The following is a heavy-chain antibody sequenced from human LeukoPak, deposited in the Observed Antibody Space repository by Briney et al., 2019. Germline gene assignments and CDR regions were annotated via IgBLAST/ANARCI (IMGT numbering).Heavy chain of an antibody. D-gene: IGHD3-16*01. V-gene: IGHV5-51*01. CDR2: IYPGDTDT. CDR1: GYTFASFW. J-gene: IGHJ4*02. Sequence: GESLKISCKGSGYTFASFWIGGLGQLPGKGLEWMGIIYPGDTDTRYSPSFQGPVTISADKSIGTAYLQWCSLKASDTAIYYGARHGAYGGWGRYGYYFEYWGRGTLVTVSS. CDR3: ARHGAYGGWGRYGYYFEY.